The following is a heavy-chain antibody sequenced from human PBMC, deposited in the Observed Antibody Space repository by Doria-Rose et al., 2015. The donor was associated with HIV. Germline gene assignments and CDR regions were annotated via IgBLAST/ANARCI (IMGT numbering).Heavy chain of an antibody. Sequence: QVQLQESGPGLVKPAETLSLTCTVSGGSISSYYWNWIRQPPGKGLEWIGYIYSSGSTHYNSSLKSRLTISIDTPNTLYPPTRASVPAADTAVYYCARFRPSRGIYYSLDVWGKGTTVTVSS. J-gene: IGHJ6*03. CDR3: ARFRPSRGIYYSLDV. D-gene: IGHD3-10*01. CDR2: IYSSGST. V-gene: IGHV4-4*09. CDR1: GGSISSYY.